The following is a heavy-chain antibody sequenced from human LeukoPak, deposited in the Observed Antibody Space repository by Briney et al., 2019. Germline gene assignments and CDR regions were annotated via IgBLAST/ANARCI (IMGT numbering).Heavy chain of an antibody. CDR2: INPNSGGT. V-gene: IGHV1-2*02. J-gene: IGHJ4*02. CDR3: ARGEYSSALLDY. CDR1: GYTFTGYY. D-gene: IGHD6-19*01. Sequence: ASVKVSCKASGYTFTGYYMHWVRQAPGQGLEWMGWINPNSGGTNYAQKFQGRVTTTRDTSISTAYMELSRLRSDDTAVYYCARGEYSSALLDYWGQGTLVTVSS.